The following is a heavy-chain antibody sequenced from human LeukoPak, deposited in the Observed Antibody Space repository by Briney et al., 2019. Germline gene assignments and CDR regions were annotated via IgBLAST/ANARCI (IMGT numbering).Heavy chain of an antibody. D-gene: IGHD3-22*01. CDR3: ARDHYYDSSGYYYGMDV. Sequence: SQTLSLTCTVSGGSISSGDYYWSWIRQPPGKGLEWIGYIYYSGSTYYNPSLKSRVTISVDTSKNQLSLKLSSVTAADTAVYYCARDHYYDSSGYYYGMDVWGQGTTVTVSS. V-gene: IGHV4-30-4*01. CDR2: IYYSGST. CDR1: GGSISSGDYY. J-gene: IGHJ6*02.